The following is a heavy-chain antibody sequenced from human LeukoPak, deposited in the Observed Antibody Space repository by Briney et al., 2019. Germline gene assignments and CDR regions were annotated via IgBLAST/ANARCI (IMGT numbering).Heavy chain of an antibody. Sequence: PGGSLRLSCAASGFTFDDYGMSWVRQAPGKGLEWVSGINWNGGSTGYADSVKGRFTISRDNAKNSLYLQMNSLRAEDTALYYCARQRGVGANPHYFDYWGQGTLVTVSS. J-gene: IGHJ4*02. D-gene: IGHD1-26*01. CDR2: INWNGGST. CDR3: ARQRGVGANPHYFDY. V-gene: IGHV3-20*04. CDR1: GFTFDDYG.